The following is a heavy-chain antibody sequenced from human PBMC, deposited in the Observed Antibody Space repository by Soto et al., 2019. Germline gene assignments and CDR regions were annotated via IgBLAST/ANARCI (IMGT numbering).Heavy chain of an antibody. D-gene: IGHD6-13*01. CDR3: ARQEAHSSSWSDYYYYYGMDV. Sequence: KSSETLSLTCTVSGGSISSSSYYWGWIRQPPGKGLEWIGSIYYSGSTYYNPSLKSRVTISVDTSKNQFSLKLSSVTAADTAVYYCARQEAHSSSWSDYYYYYGMDVWGQGTTVTVSS. V-gene: IGHV4-39*01. CDR1: GGSISSSSYY. J-gene: IGHJ6*02. CDR2: IYYSGST.